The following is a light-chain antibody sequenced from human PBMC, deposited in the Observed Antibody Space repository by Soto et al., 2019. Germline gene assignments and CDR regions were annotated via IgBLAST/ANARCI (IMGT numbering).Light chain of an antibody. J-gene: IGKJ1*01. CDR3: QQYRSWPRT. CDR2: GAT. Sequence: EILLTQSPATLSVSPGETATLSCRASQNVLSDLAWYQQKPGQAPRLLVYGATTRATDAPAKFRGSRSGTEFSLAISSLQSEDFATYYCQQYRSWPRTFGQGSKVEI. V-gene: IGKV3-15*01. CDR1: QNVLSD.